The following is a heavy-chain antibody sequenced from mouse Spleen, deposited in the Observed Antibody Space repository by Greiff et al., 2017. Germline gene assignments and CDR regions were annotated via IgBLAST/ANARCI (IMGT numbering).Heavy chain of an antibody. Sequence: EVKLVESGGGLVKPGGSLKPSCAASGFTFSDYGMAWVRQAPGKGPEWVAFISNLAYSIYYADTVTGRFTISRENAKNTLYLEMSSLRSEDTAMYYCARRTTATLYYYAMDYWGQGTSVTVSS. V-gene: IGHV5-15*01. D-gene: IGHD1-2*01. CDR3: ARRTTATLYYYAMDY. CDR1: GFTFSDYG. J-gene: IGHJ4*01. CDR2: ISNLAYSI.